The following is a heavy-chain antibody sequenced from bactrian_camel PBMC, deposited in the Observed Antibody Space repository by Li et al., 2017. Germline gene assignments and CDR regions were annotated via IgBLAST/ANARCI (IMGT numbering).Heavy chain of an antibody. CDR1: GYTYTSKPC. V-gene: IGHV3S6*01. Sequence: HVQLVESGGGSVQAGGSLSLSCEMSGYTYTSKPCMGWFRQAPGKDREGVATIWTGGSDSYYADSVKDRFTISQDRAKYAVYLQMDSLKPEDTALYYCAAGDTDCYGGTLWSPAYKYWGQGTQVTVS. CDR3: AAGDTDCYGGTLWSPAYKY. D-gene: IGHD3*01. CDR2: IWTGGSDS. J-gene: IGHJ4*01.